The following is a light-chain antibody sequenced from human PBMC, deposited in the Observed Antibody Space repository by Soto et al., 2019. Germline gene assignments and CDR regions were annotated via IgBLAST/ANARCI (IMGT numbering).Light chain of an antibody. Sequence: DIQMTQSPSSLSASVADIVRIAVSASEPISSYLNWYQQRPVTAPKLLIYAASSLHIGVPSRFSGSGSGTDFTLTLTGLQHEEFATYSCQQTYDTPWTFGDGTNVDIQ. CDR2: AAS. J-gene: IGKJ1*01. CDR1: EPISSY. V-gene: IGKV1-39*01. CDR3: QQTYDTPWT.